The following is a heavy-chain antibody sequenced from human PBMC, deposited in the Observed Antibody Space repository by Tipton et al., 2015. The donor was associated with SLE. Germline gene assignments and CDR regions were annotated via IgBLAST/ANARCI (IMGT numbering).Heavy chain of an antibody. V-gene: IGHV3-48*03. CDR2: ISSSGSTI. CDR3: AKSGSSSSYYYYGMDV. Sequence: SLRLSCTASGFTFGDYAMNWVRQAPGKGLEWVSYISSSGSTIYYADSVKGRFTISRDNAKNSLYLQMNSLRGEDTALYYCAKSGSSSSYYYYGMDVWGQGTTVTVSS. D-gene: IGHD6-6*01. J-gene: IGHJ6*02. CDR1: GFTFGDYA.